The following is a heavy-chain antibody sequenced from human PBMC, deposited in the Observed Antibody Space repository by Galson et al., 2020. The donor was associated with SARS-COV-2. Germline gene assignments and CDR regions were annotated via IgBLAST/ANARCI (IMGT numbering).Heavy chain of an antibody. CDR1: GGSISSSSYY. V-gene: IGHV4-39*07. Sequence: ASETLSLTCTVSGGSISSSSYYWGWIRQPPGKGLEWIGSIYYSGSTYYNPSLKSRVTISVDTSKNQFSLKLSSVIAADTAVYYCARQGNPVYYDYYGRDVWGQGTTVTVAS. J-gene: IGHJ6*02. CDR2: IYYSGST. D-gene: IGHD1-1*01. CDR3: ARQGNPVYYDYYGRDV.